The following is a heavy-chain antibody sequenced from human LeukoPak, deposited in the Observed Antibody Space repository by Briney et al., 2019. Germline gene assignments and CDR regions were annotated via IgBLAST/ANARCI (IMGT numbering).Heavy chain of an antibody. CDR2: ISGSGGST. J-gene: IGHJ6*03. V-gene: IGHV3-23*01. Sequence: GGSLRLSCAASGFTFSSYAMSWVRQAPGKGLEWVSAISGSGGSTYYADSVKGRFTISRDNSKNTLYLQMNSLRAEDTAVYYCAKDGYYGSGSWLYYVDVWGKGTTVTISS. CDR1: GFTFSSYA. D-gene: IGHD3-10*01. CDR3: AKDGYYGSGSWLYYVDV.